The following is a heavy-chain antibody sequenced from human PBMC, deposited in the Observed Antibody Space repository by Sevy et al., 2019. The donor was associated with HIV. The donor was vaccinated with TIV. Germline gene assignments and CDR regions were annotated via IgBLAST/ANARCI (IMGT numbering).Heavy chain of an antibody. CDR3: ARGRPDCGGDCYSNWFDP. D-gene: IGHD2-21*01. V-gene: IGHV4-34*01. Sequence: SETLSLTCAVYGGSFSGYYWSWIRQPPGKGLEWNGEINHSGSTNYNPSLKSRVTISVDTSKNQFSLKLSSVTAADTAVYYCARGRPDCGGDCYSNWFDPWGQGTLVTVSS. CDR2: INHSGST. J-gene: IGHJ5*02. CDR1: GGSFSGYY.